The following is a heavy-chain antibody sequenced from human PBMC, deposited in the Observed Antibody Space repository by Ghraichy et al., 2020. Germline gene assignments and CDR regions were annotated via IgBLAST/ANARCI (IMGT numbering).Heavy chain of an antibody. J-gene: IGHJ5*02. CDR2: IYYSGST. V-gene: IGHV4-59*01. CDR1: GGSISSYY. D-gene: IGHD1-1*01. CDR3: ARELVDVHPGTNWYNWFDP. Sequence: SETLSLTCTVSGGSISSYYWSWIRQPPGKGLEWIGYIYYSGSTNYNPSLKSRVTISVDTSKNQFSLKLSSVTAADTAVYYCARELVDVHPGTNWYNWFDPWGQGTLVTVSS.